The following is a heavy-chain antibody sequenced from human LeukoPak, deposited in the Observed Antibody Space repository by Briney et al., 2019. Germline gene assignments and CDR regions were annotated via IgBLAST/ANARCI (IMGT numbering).Heavy chain of an antibody. Sequence: ASVKVSCKASGYTFTSYGISWVRQAPGRGLEWMGWISAYNGNTNYAQKLQGGVTMTTDTSTSTAYMELRSLRSDDTAVYYCARSKGYSSSLLGYNWFDPWGQGTLVTVSS. CDR3: ARSKGYSSSLLGYNWFDP. D-gene: IGHD6-13*01. J-gene: IGHJ5*02. CDR1: GYTFTSYG. V-gene: IGHV1-18*01. CDR2: ISAYNGNT.